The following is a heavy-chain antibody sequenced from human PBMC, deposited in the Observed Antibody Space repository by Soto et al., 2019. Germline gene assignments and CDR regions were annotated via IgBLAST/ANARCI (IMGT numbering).Heavy chain of an antibody. D-gene: IGHD2-2*01. CDR3: TRPTPSTSTPYSYYYGLDV. V-gene: IGHV3-30*03. CDR1: GFTFSNYG. J-gene: IGHJ6*02. CDR2: ISYDGRDK. Sequence: PGGSLRLSCAASGFTFSNYGMHWVRQAPGNGLEWVAIISYDGRDKYYTDSVKGRFTISRDNSNSTLYLQMNSLSAEDTAMYYYTRPTPSTSTPYSYYYGLDVWGRGTTATVCS.